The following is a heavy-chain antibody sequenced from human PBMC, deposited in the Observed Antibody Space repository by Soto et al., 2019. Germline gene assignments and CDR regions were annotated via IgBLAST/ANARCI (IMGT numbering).Heavy chain of an antibody. D-gene: IGHD3-10*01. J-gene: IGHJ4*02. CDR2: IYYSGST. CDR1: GGSISSGGYY. CDR3: ARASGDVLLWFGELSTIEY. Sequence: PSETLSLTCTVSGGSISSGGYYWSWIRQHPGKGLEWIGYIYYSGSTYYNPSLKSRVTISVDTSKNQFSLKLSSVTAADTAVYYCARASGDVLLWFGELSTIEYWGQGTLVTVSS. V-gene: IGHV4-31*03.